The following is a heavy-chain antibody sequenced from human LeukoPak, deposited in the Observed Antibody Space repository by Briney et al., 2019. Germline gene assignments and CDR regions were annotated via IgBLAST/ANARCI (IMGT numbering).Heavy chain of an antibody. D-gene: IGHD3-22*01. J-gene: IGHJ5*02. CDR2: IYHSGST. CDR3: ARSYDSSGYYRTNWFDP. V-gene: IGHV4-30-2*01. Sequence: SETLSLTCAVSGGSISSGGYSWSWIRQPPGKGLEWIGYIYHSGSTYYNPSLKSRVTISVDRSKNQFSLKLSSVTAADTAVYYCARSYDSSGYYRTNWFDPWGQGTLVTVSS. CDR1: GGSISSGGYS.